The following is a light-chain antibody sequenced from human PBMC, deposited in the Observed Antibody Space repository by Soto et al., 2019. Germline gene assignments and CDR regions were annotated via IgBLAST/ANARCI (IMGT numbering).Light chain of an antibody. Sequence: AIRMTQSPSSFSASTGDRVTITCRASQGISSHLAWYQVKPGKAPRILIYTASYLESAGPSRFIGSGAATNFTLTISSLQSEDFAVYYCQQHFSYPLTFGRGTKVEIK. J-gene: IGKJ4*01. CDR1: QGISSH. V-gene: IGKV1-8*01. CDR2: TAS. CDR3: QQHFSYPLT.